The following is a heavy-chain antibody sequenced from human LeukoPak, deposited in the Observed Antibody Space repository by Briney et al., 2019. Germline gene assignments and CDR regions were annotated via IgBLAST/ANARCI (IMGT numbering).Heavy chain of an antibody. Sequence: GGSLRLSCAHPGDTRTKASMSRGSQAPGKGLEWVGRIKSKTDGGTTDNAAPVKGRFTISREESKNTRNLQMNNLKTEATAVYFRITDQYYYDSGEYPYYWGQGTLVTVSS. CDR3: ITDQYYYDSGEYPYY. J-gene: IGHJ4*02. V-gene: IGHV3-15*01. CDR1: GDTRTKAS. D-gene: IGHD3-22*01. CDR2: IKSKTDGGTT.